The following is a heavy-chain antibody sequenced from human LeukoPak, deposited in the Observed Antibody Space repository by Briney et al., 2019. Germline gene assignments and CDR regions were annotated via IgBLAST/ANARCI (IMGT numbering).Heavy chain of an antibody. CDR2: INTNTGNP. CDR1: GYAFTGYY. J-gene: IGHJ5*02. Sequence: GASVKVSCKASGYAFTGYYMHWVRQAPGQGLEWMGWINTNTGNPTYAQGFTGRFVFSLDTSVSTAYLQISSLKAEDTAVYYCAREVRELELRFWFDPWGQGTLVTVSS. V-gene: IGHV7-4-1*02. D-gene: IGHD1-7*01. CDR3: AREVRELELRFWFDP.